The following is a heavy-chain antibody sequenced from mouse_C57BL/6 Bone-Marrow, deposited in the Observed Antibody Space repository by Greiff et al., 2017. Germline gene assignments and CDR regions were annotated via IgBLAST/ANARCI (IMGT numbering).Heavy chain of an antibody. V-gene: IGHV1-81*01. CDR1: GYTFTSYG. CDR3: ARDYGSRGAMDY. Sequence: VQLQQSGAELARPGASVKLSCKASGYTFTSYGISWVKQRTGQGLEWIGEIYPRSGNTYYNETFKGKATLTADKSSSTAYMELRSLTSEDSAVYFCARDYGSRGAMDYWGQGTSVTVSS. CDR2: IYPRSGNT. D-gene: IGHD1-1*01. J-gene: IGHJ4*01.